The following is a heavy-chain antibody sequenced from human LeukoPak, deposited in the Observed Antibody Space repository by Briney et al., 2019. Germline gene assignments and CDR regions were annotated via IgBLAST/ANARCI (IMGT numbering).Heavy chain of an antibody. V-gene: IGHV1-45*02. Sequence: ASVKVSCKASGYTFTYRYLHWVRQAPGQALEWMGWITPFNGNINYAQKFQDRVTITRDRSMSTAYMELSSLRSEDTAMYYCASHEPMYSSSYYGMDVWGQGTTVTVSS. CDR1: GYTFTYRY. J-gene: IGHJ6*02. D-gene: IGHD6-6*01. CDR2: ITPFNGNI. CDR3: ASHEPMYSSSYYGMDV.